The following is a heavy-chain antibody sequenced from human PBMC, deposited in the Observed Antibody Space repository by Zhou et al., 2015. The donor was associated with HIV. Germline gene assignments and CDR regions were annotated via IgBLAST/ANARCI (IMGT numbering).Heavy chain of an antibody. Sequence: QVQLVQSGAEVKKPGSSVKVSCKASGGTFSSYAISWVRQAPGQGLEWMGGIIPIFGTANYAQKFQGRVTITADKSTSTAYMELSSLRSEDTAVYYCARGWAGYGRGKTISFDYWGQGTLVTVSS. D-gene: IGHD5-18*01. J-gene: IGHJ4*02. CDR3: ARGWAGYGRGKTISFDY. CDR2: IIPIFGTA. V-gene: IGHV1-69*06. CDR1: GGTFSSYA.